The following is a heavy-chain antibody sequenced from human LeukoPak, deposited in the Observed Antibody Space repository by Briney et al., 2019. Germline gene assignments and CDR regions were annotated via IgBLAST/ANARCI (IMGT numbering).Heavy chain of an antibody. Sequence: TGGSLRLSCAASGFTVSSNYMSWVRQAPGKGLEWVSVIYSGGSTDYADSVKGRFTISRDNSKNTLYLQMNSLRAEDTAVYYCARDSSGWYYFDYWGQGTLVTVSS. CDR2: IYSGGST. CDR1: GFTVSSNY. V-gene: IGHV3-53*01. D-gene: IGHD6-19*01. J-gene: IGHJ4*02. CDR3: ARDSSGWYYFDY.